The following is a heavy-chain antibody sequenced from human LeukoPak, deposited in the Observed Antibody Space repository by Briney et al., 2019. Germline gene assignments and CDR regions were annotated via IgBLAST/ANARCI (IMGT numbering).Heavy chain of an antibody. V-gene: IGHV1-8*01. CDR2: MNPNSGNT. CDR1: GYTFTSYD. J-gene: IGHJ3*02. Sequence: ASVKVSCKASGYTFTSYDINWVRQATGQGLEWMGWMNPNSGNTGYAQKFQGRVTMTRNTSISTAYMELSSLRSEDTAVYYCAADIGHQLLYSGAFDIWGQGTMVTVSS. D-gene: IGHD2-2*02. CDR3: AADIGHQLLYSGAFDI.